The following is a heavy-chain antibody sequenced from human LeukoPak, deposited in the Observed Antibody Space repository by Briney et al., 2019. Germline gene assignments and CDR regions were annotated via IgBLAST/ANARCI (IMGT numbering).Heavy chain of an antibody. CDR3: ARRGSGASLEYYFDL. V-gene: IGHV4-34*01. J-gene: IGHJ2*01. D-gene: IGHD1-14*01. Sequence: SETLSLTCAVSGGSFSGYYWSWIRQPPGKGLEWIGEISHSGSTNYSPSLKSRVTISVDTSKNQFSLKLSSVTAADTAVYYCARRGSGASLEYYFDLWGRGTLVTVSS. CDR2: ISHSGST. CDR1: GGSFSGYY.